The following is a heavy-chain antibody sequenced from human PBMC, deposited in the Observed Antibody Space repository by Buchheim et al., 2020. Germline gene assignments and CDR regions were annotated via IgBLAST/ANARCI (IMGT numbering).Heavy chain of an antibody. J-gene: IGHJ6*02. CDR1: GFTFSNAW. CDR3: TTTVTTGYYYYYGMDV. D-gene: IGHD4-17*01. CDR2: IKSKTDGGTT. V-gene: IGHV3-15*01. Sequence: EVQLVESGGGLVKPGGSLRLSCAASGFTFSNAWMSWVRQAPGKGLEWVGRIKSKTDGGTTDYAAPGQGRFTISRDDSNNTLYLQMNSLKTEDTAVYYCTTTVTTGYYYYYGMDVWGQGTT.